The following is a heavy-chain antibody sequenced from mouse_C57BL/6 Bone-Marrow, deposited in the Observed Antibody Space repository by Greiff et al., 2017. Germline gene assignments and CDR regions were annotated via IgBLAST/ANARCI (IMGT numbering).Heavy chain of an antibody. J-gene: IGHJ4*01. V-gene: IGHV5-17*01. CDR2: ISSGSSTI. Sequence: EVKLMESGGGLVKPGGSLKLSCAASGFTFSDYGMHWVRQAPEKGLEWVAYISSGSSTIYYADTVKGRFTISRDNAKNTLFLQMTSLRSEDTAMYYCARGPFITTVVAGGYYAMDYWGQGTSVTVSS. CDR1: GFTFSDYG. D-gene: IGHD1-1*01. CDR3: ARGPFITTVVAGGYYAMDY.